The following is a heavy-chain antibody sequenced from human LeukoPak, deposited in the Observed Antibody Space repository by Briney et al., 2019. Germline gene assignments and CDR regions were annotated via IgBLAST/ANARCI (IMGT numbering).Heavy chain of an antibody. CDR1: GGSISCYY. Sequence: SETLSLTCTVSGGSISCYYWSWIRQPPGKGLEWIGYIYYSGSTNYNPSLKSRVTISVDTSKNQFSLKLSSVTAADTAVYYCARDGDYGGGFDYWGQGTLVTVSS. J-gene: IGHJ4*02. D-gene: IGHD4-23*01. CDR3: ARDGDYGGGFDY. V-gene: IGHV4-59*01. CDR2: IYYSGST.